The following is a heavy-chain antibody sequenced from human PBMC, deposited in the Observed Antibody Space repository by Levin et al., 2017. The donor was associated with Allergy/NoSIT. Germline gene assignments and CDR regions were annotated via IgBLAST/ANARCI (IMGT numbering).Heavy chain of an antibody. CDR3: ARADYYDSSGYYGY. CDR2: INWNGGST. V-gene: IGHV3-20*01. D-gene: IGHD3-22*01. J-gene: IGHJ4*02. Sequence: GGSLRLSCAASGFTFDDYGMSWVRQAPGKGLEWVSGINWNGGSTGYADSVKGRFTISRDNAKNSLYLQMNSLRAEDTALYHCARADYYDSSGYYGYWGQGTLVTVSS. CDR1: GFTFDDYG.